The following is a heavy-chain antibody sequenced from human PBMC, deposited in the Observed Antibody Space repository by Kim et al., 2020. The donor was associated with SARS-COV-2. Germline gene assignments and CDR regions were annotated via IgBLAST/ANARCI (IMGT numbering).Heavy chain of an antibody. D-gene: IGHD5-12*01. Sequence: GGSLRLSCAASGFTFSSYDMHWVRQATGKGLEWVSAIGTAGDTYYPGSVKGRFTISRENAKNSLYLQMNSLRAGDTAVYYCARSRGYSGYDYYFDYWGQGTLVTVSS. CDR3: ARSRGYSGYDYYFDY. CDR2: IGTAGDT. J-gene: IGHJ4*02. V-gene: IGHV3-13*04. CDR1: GFTFSSYD.